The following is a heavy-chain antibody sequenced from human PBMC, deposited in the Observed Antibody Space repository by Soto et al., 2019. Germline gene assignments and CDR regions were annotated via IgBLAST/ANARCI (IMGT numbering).Heavy chain of an antibody. V-gene: IGHV1-58*01. CDR3: AADAASESYYYYYGMDV. CDR1: GFTFTSSA. J-gene: IGHJ6*02. D-gene: IGHD3-3*01. Sequence: ASVKVSCKASGFTFTSSAVQWVRQARGQRLEWIGWIVVGSGNTNYAQKFQERVTITRDMSTSTAYMELSSLRSEDTAVYYCAADAASESYYYYYGMDVWGQGTTVTVSS. CDR2: IVVGSGNT.